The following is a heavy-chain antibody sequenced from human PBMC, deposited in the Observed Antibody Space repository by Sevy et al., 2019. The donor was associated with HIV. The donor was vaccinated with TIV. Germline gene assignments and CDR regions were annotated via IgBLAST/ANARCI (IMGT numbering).Heavy chain of an antibody. J-gene: IGHJ4*02. CDR2: IGYDGSNK. V-gene: IGHV3-33*01. Sequence: LSLTCAASGFTPSTYDMHWVRQAPGKGLEWVAVIGYDGSNKYYADSVKGRFTISRDNSKNTLFLQMDSLRAEDTAVYYCARDPRMYGDYLLAYFDSWGQGTLVTVSS. D-gene: IGHD2-8*01. CDR3: ARDPRMYGDYLLAYFDS. CDR1: GFTPSTYD.